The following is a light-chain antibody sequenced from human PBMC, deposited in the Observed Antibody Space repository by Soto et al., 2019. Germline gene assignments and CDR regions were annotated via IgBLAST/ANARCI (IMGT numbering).Light chain of an antibody. V-gene: IGLV2-14*01. CDR2: DVS. Sequence: QSALTQPASVSESPGQSITVSCTGTSSDVGGYNYVSWYQQHPGNAPKLMIYDVSDRPSGVSNRFSGSKSGNTASLTISGLQAEDEADYYCSSYSSSSTLYVFGTGTKVTVL. J-gene: IGLJ1*01. CDR1: SSDVGGYNY. CDR3: SSYSSSSTLYV.